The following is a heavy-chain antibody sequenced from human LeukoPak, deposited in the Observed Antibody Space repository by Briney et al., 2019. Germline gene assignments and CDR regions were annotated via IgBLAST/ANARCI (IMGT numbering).Heavy chain of an antibody. D-gene: IGHD3-22*01. CDR2: ISYDGSNK. Sequence: PGGSLRLSCAASGFTFSSYAMHWVRQAPGKGLEWAAVISYDGSNKYYADSVKGRFTVSRDNSKNTLYLQMNSLRAEDTAVYYCARDYYDSSGYYRGYFDYWGQGTLVTVSS. CDR3: ARDYYDSSGYYRGYFDY. V-gene: IGHV3-30*04. J-gene: IGHJ4*02. CDR1: GFTFSSYA.